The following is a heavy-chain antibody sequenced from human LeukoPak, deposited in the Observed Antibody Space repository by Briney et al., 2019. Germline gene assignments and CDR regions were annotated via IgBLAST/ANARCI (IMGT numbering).Heavy chain of an antibody. Sequence: GGSLRLSCAASGFTFSNAWMSWVRQAPGKGLEWVGRIKSKTDGGTTDYAAPVKGRFTISRDDSENTLYLQMNSLKTEDTAVYYCTTAADYYYDSSGSAFDIWGQGTMVTVSS. D-gene: IGHD3-22*01. V-gene: IGHV3-15*01. CDR2: IKSKTDGGTT. CDR3: TTAADYYYDSSGSAFDI. J-gene: IGHJ3*02. CDR1: GFTFSNAW.